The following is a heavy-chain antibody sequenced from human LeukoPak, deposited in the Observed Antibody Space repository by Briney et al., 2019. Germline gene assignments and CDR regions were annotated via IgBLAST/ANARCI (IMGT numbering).Heavy chain of an antibody. Sequence: ASVKVSCKASGYTFTSYDINWVRQATGQGLERMGWMNPNSGNTGYAQKFQGRVTITRNTSISTAYMELSSLRSEDTAVYYCAREGDDLSSSGYYDPLGYWGQGTLVTVSS. J-gene: IGHJ4*02. CDR1: GYTFTSYD. CDR3: AREGDDLSSSGYYDPLGY. V-gene: IGHV1-8*03. D-gene: IGHD3-22*01. CDR2: MNPNSGNT.